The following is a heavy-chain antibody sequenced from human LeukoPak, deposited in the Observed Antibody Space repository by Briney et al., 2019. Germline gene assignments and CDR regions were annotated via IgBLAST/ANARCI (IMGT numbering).Heavy chain of an antibody. CDR3: AKDGVPRTTGYMDV. V-gene: IGHV3-30*19. Sequence: PGGSLRLSCAASGFTFSSYGMHWVRQAPGKGLEWVAVISYDGRNKYFADSVKGRSTISRDNSKNTLYLQMDSLRGEDTAVYYCAKDGVPRTTGYMDVWGKGTTVTISS. D-gene: IGHD2/OR15-2a*01. J-gene: IGHJ6*03. CDR2: ISYDGRNK. CDR1: GFTFSSYG.